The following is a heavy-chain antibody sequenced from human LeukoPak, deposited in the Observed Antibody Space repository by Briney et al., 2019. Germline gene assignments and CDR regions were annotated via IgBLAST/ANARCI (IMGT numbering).Heavy chain of an antibody. V-gene: IGHV3-33*01. CDR3: ARTVDTAMAVTFDY. CDR2: IWYDGSNK. D-gene: IGHD5-18*01. CDR1: GFTFSNYG. Sequence: GGSLRLSCAASGFTFSNYGMHWVRQAPGKGLEWVALIWYDGSNKYYADSVKGRFTISRDNSKNTLYLQMNSLRAEDTAVYHCARTVDTAMAVTFDYWGQGSLVTVSS. J-gene: IGHJ4*02.